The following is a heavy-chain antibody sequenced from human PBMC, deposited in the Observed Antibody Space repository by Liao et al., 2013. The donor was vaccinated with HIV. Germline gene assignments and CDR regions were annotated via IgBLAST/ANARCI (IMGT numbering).Heavy chain of an antibody. J-gene: IGHJ5*02. CDR2: INHSGST. Sequence: QVQLQQWGAGLLKPSETLSLTCAVYGGSFSGYYWSWIRQPPGKGLEWIGEINHSGSTNYNPSLKSRVTISVDTSKNQFSLRLTSVTAADTAVYYCARGGRLITNWFNPWGQGTLVTVSS. D-gene: IGHD1-1*01. CDR3: ARGGRLITNWFNP. CDR1: GGSFSGYY. V-gene: IGHV4-34*01.